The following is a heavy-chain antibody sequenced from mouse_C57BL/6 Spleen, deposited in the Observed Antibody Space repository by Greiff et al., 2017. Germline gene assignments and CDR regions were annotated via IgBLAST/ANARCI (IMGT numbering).Heavy chain of an antibody. CDR1: GYTFTSYW. V-gene: IGHV1-52*01. Sequence: QVQLQQPGAELVRPGSSVKLSCKASGYTFTSYWMHWVKQRPIQGLEWIGNIDPSDSETHYNQKFKDKATLTVDKSSSTAYMQLSSLSSEDSAVYYCARGQYGNFEGFAYWGQGTLVTVSA. CDR3: ARGQYGNFEGFAY. D-gene: IGHD2-1*01. J-gene: IGHJ3*01. CDR2: IDPSDSET.